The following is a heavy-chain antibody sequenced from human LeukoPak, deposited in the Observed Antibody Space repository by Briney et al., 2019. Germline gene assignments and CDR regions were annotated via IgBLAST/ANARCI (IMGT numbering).Heavy chain of an antibody. J-gene: IGHJ3*02. CDR2: IVVCSGNT. D-gene: IGHD5-18*01. CDR1: GFSFTNSA. Sequence: SVKVSCKASGFSFTNSAVQWVRQARGQGLEWIGWIVVCSGNTIYVQKFQERVTITRDMSTSTAYMELSSLRSEDTAVYYCAAGYIGGAMVTNAFDIWGQGTMVTVSS. V-gene: IGHV1-58*01. CDR3: AAGYIGGAMVTNAFDI.